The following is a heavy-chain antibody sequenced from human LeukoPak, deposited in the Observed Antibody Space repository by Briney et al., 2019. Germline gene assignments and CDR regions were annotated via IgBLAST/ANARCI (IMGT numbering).Heavy chain of an antibody. V-gene: IGHV3-48*02. CDR1: GFTFSSYS. CDR2: ISSSSTTI. D-gene: IGHD6-13*01. Sequence: GGSLRLSCAASGFTFSSYSMNWVRRAPGKGLEWVSYISSSSTTIYYADSVKGRFTISRDNAKNSLYLQINSLRDEDTAVYYCARDAQHLVDLYCYYYMDVWGKGTTVTVSS. J-gene: IGHJ6*03. CDR3: ARDAQHLVDLYCYYYMDV.